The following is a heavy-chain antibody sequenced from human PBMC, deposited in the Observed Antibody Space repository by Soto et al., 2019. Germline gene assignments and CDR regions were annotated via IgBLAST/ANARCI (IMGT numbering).Heavy chain of an antibody. CDR1: GGSISSYY. J-gene: IGHJ4*02. CDR3: ARDPLTRFGY. V-gene: IGHV4-4*07. CDR2: IFSSGST. Sequence: SETLSLTCTVSGGSISSYYWSWIRQPAGKGLEWIGRIFSSGSTNYNPSLKSRVTMSVDSSKKQFSLKLRSVTAADTAVYYCARDPLTRFGYWGQGTLVTVSS. D-gene: IGHD3-16*02.